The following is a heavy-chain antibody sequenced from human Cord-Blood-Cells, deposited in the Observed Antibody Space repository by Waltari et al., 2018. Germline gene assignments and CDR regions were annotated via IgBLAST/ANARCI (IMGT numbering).Heavy chain of an antibody. V-gene: IGHV3-23*01. D-gene: IGHD6-6*01. Sequence: EVQLLESGGGLVTPGGSLRPSCADPGFTACSSAMRWIRQAPGNGLEWVSAISGSGGSTYYADSVKGRFTISRDNSKNTLYLQMNSLRAEDTAVYYCAKVSSWGSGAFDIWGQGTMVTVSS. CDR3: AKVSSWGSGAFDI. CDR1: GFTACSSA. CDR2: ISGSGGST. J-gene: IGHJ3*02.